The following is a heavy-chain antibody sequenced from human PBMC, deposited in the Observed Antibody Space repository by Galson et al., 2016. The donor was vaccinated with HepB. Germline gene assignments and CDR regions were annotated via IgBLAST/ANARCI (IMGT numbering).Heavy chain of an antibody. Sequence: SLRLSCAASGFTFSTYAMSWVRQAPGKGLEWVSTISGSGGSTHYADSVRGRFTISRDNSRDTLYLQMSSLRAEDTAVYFCARGGEESFYLYWYFDLWGRCTVVTVSS. J-gene: IGHJ2*01. D-gene: IGHD2-21*01. CDR1: GFTFSTYA. V-gene: IGHV3-23*01. CDR2: ISGSGGST. CDR3: ARGGEESFYLYWYFDL.